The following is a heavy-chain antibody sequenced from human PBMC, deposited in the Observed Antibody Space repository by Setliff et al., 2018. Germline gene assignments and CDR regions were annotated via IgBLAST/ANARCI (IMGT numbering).Heavy chain of an antibody. CDR3: ARRATYYNFWSGYYDY. CDR1: GGSISSGSYY. D-gene: IGHD3-3*01. CDR2: IYTSGNT. V-gene: IGHV4-61*02. J-gene: IGHJ4*02. Sequence: TSETLSLTCTVSGGSISSGSYYWNWIRQPAGKGLEWIGRIYTSGNTNYNPSLKSRVTISVDTSKNQFSLKLSSVTAADTAAYYCARRATYYNFWSGYYDYWGQGTLVTVSS.